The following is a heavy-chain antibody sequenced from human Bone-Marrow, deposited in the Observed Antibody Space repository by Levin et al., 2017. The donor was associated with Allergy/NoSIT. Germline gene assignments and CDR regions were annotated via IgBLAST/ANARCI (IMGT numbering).Heavy chain of an antibody. V-gene: IGHV4-61*09. J-gene: IGHJ6*03. CDR1: GVSITSGSYY. Sequence: SETLSLTCTVSGVSITSGSYYWSWIRQPAGKGLEWIGHSYTSGKITYNPSLKSRVTISLDTSKNQFSLKLRSVTAADTAVYYCARVLQYSYYYTDVWGKGTMVTVSS. CDR3: ARVLQYSYYYTDV. D-gene: IGHD2-21*01. CDR2: SYTSGKI.